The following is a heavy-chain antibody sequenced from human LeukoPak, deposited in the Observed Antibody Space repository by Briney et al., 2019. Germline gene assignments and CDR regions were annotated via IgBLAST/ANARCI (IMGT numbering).Heavy chain of an antibody. D-gene: IGHD2-15*01. CDR1: GGSISSGGYY. CDR3: ALGYCGGGSCYAREYFQH. Sequence: PSGTLSLTCTVSGGSISSGGYYWTWIRQHPGKGLEWTGYIYYSGSTYYNPSLKSRVTISVDTSKNQFSLRLSSVTAADTAVYYCALGYCGGGSCYAREYFQHWGQGTLVTVSS. CDR2: IYYSGST. V-gene: IGHV4-31*03. J-gene: IGHJ1*01.